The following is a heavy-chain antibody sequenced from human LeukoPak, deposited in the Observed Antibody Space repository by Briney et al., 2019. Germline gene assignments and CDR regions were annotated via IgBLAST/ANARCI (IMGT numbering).Heavy chain of an antibody. CDR1: EFTFDDYA. CDR3: AELGITMIGGV. CDR2: ITYNSAYI. V-gene: IGHV3-9*01. Sequence: PGGSLRLSCAASEFTFDDYAMHWVRQAPGKGLEWVSGITYNSAYIDYADSVKGRFTISRDNAKNSLYLQMNSLRAEDTAVYYCAELGITMIGGVWGKGTTVTISS. J-gene: IGHJ6*04. D-gene: IGHD3-10*02.